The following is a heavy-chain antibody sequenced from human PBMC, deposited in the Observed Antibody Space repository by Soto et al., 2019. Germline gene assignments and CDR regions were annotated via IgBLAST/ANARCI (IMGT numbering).Heavy chain of an antibody. CDR3: ARGTTTSACSAMDV. Sequence: QVQLVESGGGVVQPGRSLRLSCAASGFTFSYHALNWVRQAPGKGLEWVAVISYDGDNKYIAESVKGRFTISRDNSKNTVSLQMNSLRTEDTAMYFFARGTTTSACSAMDVWGQGTTVTVSS. D-gene: IGHD1-1*01. CDR1: GFTFSYHA. V-gene: IGHV3-30-3*01. CDR2: ISYDGDNK. J-gene: IGHJ6*02.